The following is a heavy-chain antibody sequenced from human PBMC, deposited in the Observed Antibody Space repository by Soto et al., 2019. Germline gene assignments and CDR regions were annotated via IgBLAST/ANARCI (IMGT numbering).Heavy chain of an antibody. CDR3: ARGDGDNAFDI. D-gene: IGHD2-21*02. Sequence: QVQLQESGPGLVKPSGTLSLTCAVSGTSIINNNWWTWVRQPPGKGLEWIGEIYHSGTTNYNSSLKSRVTFSTDKSENQFSLNLNSVTAADTAVYYCARGDGDNAFDIWGQGTRVIVSS. CDR1: GTSIINNNW. V-gene: IGHV4-4*02. J-gene: IGHJ3*02. CDR2: IYHSGTT.